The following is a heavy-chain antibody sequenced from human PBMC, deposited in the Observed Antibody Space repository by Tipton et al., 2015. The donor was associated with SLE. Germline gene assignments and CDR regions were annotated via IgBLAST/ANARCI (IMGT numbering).Heavy chain of an antibody. Sequence: GSLRLSCAASGFTFDDYGMSWVRQAPGKGLEWVSAISGSGGSTYYADSVKGRFTISRDNSKNTLYLQMNSLRAEDTAVYYCAKDSLWQSRLWAYFDYWGQGTLVTVSS. CDR3: AKDSLWQSRLWAYFDY. J-gene: IGHJ4*02. D-gene: IGHD2-21*01. CDR1: GFTFDDYG. CDR2: ISGSGGST. V-gene: IGHV3-23*01.